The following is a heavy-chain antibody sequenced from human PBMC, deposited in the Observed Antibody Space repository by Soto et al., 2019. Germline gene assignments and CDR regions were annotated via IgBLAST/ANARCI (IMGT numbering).Heavy chain of an antibody. J-gene: IGHJ4*02. CDR3: AWRLGWDAIDQ. CDR2: IHHSGST. D-gene: IGHD6-19*01. CDR1: SASIISEQR. Sequence: QMQLQESGPGLVKPSETLSLTCAVSSASIISEQRWSWVRQPPGKGLEWIGEIHHSGSTNNNPSRWSRVTMAVDKSKNQFSLNLKSVTAADTAVYYCAWRLGWDAIDQWGQGTLVIVSS. V-gene: IGHV4-4*02.